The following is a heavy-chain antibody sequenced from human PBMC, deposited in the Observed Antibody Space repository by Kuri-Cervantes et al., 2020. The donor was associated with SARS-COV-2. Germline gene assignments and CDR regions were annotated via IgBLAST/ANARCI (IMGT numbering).Heavy chain of an antibody. CDR2: IWYDGSNK. CDR3: AREGGDSYWLYYYYYGMDV. J-gene: IGHJ6*02. Sequence: GGSLRLSCAASGFTFSSYGMHWVRQAPGKGLEWVAVIWYDGSNKYYADSVKGRFTISRDNSKSTLYLQMNSLRAEDTAVYYCAREGGDSYWLYYYYYGMDVWGQGTTVTVSS. D-gene: IGHD5-18*01. CDR1: GFTFSSYG. V-gene: IGHV3-33*08.